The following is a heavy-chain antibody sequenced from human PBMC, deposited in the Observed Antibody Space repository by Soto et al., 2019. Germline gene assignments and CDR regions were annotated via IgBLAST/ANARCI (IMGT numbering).Heavy chain of an antibody. CDR3: AKSSPYWGRGDY. CDR1: GFTFSSFS. D-gene: IGHD3-10*01. V-gene: IGHV3-30*18. CDR2: ISSEGHTI. J-gene: IGHJ4*02. Sequence: PGGSLRLSCAASGFTFSSFSMHWIRQAPGKGLDWVAVISSEGHTIYYADSVKGRFTISRDNSRSTVFLQMNSLRDDDTALYYCAKSSPYWGRGDYWGKGTLVTVSS.